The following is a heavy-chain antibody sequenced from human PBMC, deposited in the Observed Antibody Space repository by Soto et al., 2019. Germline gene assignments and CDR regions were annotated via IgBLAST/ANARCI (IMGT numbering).Heavy chain of an antibody. CDR1: GFTFSSYG. V-gene: IGHV3-30*03. Sequence: GGSLRLSCAASGFTFSSYGMHWVRQAPGKGLEWVAVISYDGSNKYYADSVKGRFTISRDNSKNTLYLQMSSLRAEDTAVYYCARVLVNLVTASGYNWFDPWGQGTLVTVSS. J-gene: IGHJ5*02. CDR3: ARVLVNLVTASGYNWFDP. CDR2: ISYDGSNK. D-gene: IGHD2-21*02.